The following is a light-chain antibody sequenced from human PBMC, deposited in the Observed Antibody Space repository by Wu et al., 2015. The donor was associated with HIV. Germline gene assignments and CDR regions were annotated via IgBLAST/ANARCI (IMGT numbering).Light chain of an antibody. CDR2: GVS. V-gene: IGKV3-20*01. J-gene: IGKJ2*01. Sequence: EIVMTQSPATLSVSPGERATLSCRASQSVSTYLAWYQQKPGQAPRLLIYGVSSRATGIPDRFSGSGSGTDFTLTISRLEPEDFAVYYCQQYGSSPYTFGQGTKLETK. CDR1: QSVSTY. CDR3: QQYGSSPYT.